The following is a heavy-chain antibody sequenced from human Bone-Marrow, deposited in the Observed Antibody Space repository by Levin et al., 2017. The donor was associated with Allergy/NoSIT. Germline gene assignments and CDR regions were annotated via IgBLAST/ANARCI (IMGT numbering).Heavy chain of an antibody. Sequence: GGSLRLSCVASGFALGGFGMHWVRHTAGKGLERVSFISFDGKNKEYLDSVKGRFAISRDNSRNTLYLQMDSLNSGDTGLYFCARDLSYSYYVPGYWGQGTLVTVSS. J-gene: IGHJ4*02. V-gene: IGHV3-30*03. D-gene: IGHD4-11*01. CDR1: GFALGGFG. CDR2: ISFDGKNK. CDR3: ARDLSYSYYVPGY.